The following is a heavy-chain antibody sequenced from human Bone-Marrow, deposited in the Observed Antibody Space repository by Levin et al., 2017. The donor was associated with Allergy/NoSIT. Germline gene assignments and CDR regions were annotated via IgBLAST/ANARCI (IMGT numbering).Heavy chain of an antibody. D-gene: IGHD2-21*01. CDR1: GFTFSSYG. V-gene: IGHV3-30*03. Sequence: GGSLRLSCAASGFTFSSYGMHWVRQAPGKGLEWVAVISYDGSNKYYADSVKGRFTISRDNSKNTLYLQMNSLRAEDTAVYYCAIYDGYCGGDCYSEWFDPWGQGTLVTVSS. J-gene: IGHJ5*02. CDR2: ISYDGSNK. CDR3: AIYDGYCGGDCYSEWFDP.